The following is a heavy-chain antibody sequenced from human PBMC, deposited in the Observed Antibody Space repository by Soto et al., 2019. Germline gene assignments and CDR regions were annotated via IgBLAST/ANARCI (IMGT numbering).Heavy chain of an antibody. Sequence: GGSLRLSCAASGFTFSSYGMHWVRQAPGKGLEWVAVISYDGSNKYYADSVKGRFTISRDNSKNTLYLQMNSLRAEDTAVYYCAPLRGAEGNFDYWGQGTLVTAPQ. CDR3: APLRGAEGNFDY. CDR2: ISYDGSNK. J-gene: IGHJ4*02. V-gene: IGHV3-30*03. CDR1: GFTFSSYG. D-gene: IGHD1-26*01.